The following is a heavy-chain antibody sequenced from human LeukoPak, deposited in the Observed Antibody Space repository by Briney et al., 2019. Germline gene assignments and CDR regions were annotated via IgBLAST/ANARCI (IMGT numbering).Heavy chain of an antibody. CDR3: ARASLSSLLTFDY. J-gene: IGHJ4*02. D-gene: IGHD2-15*01. CDR2: VKQDGSQK. V-gene: IGHV3-7*01. Sequence: GGSLRLSRAASGFTSGSYWMNWVRQAPGKGLEWVAIVKQDGSQKFYLDSVRGRFTISTDTANNSLYLLMNSLRAEDTAVYYCARASLSSLLTFDYWGQGTLVTVSS. CDR1: GFTSGSYW.